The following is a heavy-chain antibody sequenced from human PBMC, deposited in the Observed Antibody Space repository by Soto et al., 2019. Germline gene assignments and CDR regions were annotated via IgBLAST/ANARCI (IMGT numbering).Heavy chain of an antibody. J-gene: IGHJ5*02. V-gene: IGHV3-23*01. CDR1: GFTFSSYW. CDR2: IIGSGDST. Sequence: GGSLRLSCAASGFTFSSYWMSWVRQAPGKGLDWVSSIIGSGDSTYYADSVKGRFTISRDNSKNTLYLQMNSLRVEDTAVYYCAKPSYCGGDCYQKYNWFDPWGQGTLVTVSS. D-gene: IGHD2-21*02. CDR3: AKPSYCGGDCYQKYNWFDP.